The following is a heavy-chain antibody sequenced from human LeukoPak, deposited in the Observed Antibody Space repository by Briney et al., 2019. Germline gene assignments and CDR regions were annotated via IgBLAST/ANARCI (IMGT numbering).Heavy chain of an antibody. CDR1: GGSISGYY. Sequence: SETLSLTCTVSGGSISGYYWGWIRQPPGKGLEWIGYIHYSGNTNYNPSLKSRVTISVDTSENQFSLKLSSVTAADTAVYNCARHLDSLGGFDIWGQGTMVTVSS. CDR3: ARHLDSLGGFDI. J-gene: IGHJ3*02. V-gene: IGHV4-59*08. CDR2: IHYSGNT. D-gene: IGHD2-15*01.